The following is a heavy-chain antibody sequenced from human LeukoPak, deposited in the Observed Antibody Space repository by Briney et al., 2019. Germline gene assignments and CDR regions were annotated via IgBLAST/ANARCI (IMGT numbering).Heavy chain of an antibody. D-gene: IGHD2-2*01. CDR3: AREVVVVPAAHLDY. Sequence: SETLSLTCTVSGGSISSGDYYWSWIRQPPGKGLEWIGYIYYSGSTYYNPSLKSRVTISVGTSKNQFSLKLSSVTAADTAVYYCAREVVVVPAAHLDYWGQGTLVTVSS. V-gene: IGHV4-30-4*01. CDR2: IYYSGST. J-gene: IGHJ4*02. CDR1: GGSISSGDYY.